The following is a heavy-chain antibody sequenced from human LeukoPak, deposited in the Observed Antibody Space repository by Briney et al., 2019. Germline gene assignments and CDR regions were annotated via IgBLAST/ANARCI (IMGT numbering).Heavy chain of an antibody. CDR3: ARLDGLRWRYWFDP. D-gene: IGHD4-23*01. J-gene: IGHJ5*02. V-gene: IGHV4-39*07. CDR2: FYYGGST. Sequence: SETLSLTCTVSGGSISSSGYYWGWIRQPPGQGLEWIGRFYYGGSTHYNPSLKSRVTISVDTSKNQFSLKLSSVTAADTAVYYCARLDGLRWRYWFDPWGQGTLVTVSS. CDR1: GGSISSSGYY.